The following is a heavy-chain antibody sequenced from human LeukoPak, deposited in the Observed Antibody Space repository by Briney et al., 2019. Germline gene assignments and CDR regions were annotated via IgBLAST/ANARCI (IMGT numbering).Heavy chain of an antibody. CDR1: RYSISSGLY. CDR3: ARGRVRRIYFDY. V-gene: IGHV4-38-2*02. D-gene: IGHD2-15*01. Sequence: PSETLSLTCHVSRYSISSGLYWGWIRQSPGKGLEWIGTIYHSGSTYYNPSLKSRVTISVDTSKNQFSLKLSSVTAADTAVYYCARGRVRRIYFDYWGQGTLVTVSS. J-gene: IGHJ4*02. CDR2: IYHSGST.